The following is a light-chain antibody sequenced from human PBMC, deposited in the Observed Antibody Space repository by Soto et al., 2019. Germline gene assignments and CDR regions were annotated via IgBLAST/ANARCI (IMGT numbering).Light chain of an antibody. CDR3: QQYYSPLWT. Sequence: DIVMTQSPDSLAVSLGERATVNCNSSQSLFDSSTNKNYLAWYQQKPGQPPKLLIYWASARESGGPDRFSGSGSGTHFTLTINTLQGEDVAVYYCQQYYSPLWTFGQGSKVEVK. CDR1: QSLFDSSTNKNY. V-gene: IGKV4-1*01. J-gene: IGKJ1*01. CDR2: WAS.